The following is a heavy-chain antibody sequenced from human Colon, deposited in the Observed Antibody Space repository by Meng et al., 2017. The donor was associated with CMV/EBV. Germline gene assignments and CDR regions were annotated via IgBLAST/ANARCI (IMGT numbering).Heavy chain of an antibody. CDR2: IYTGATTT. CDR1: GFPVSANY. CDR3: AREGYFRGFVN. V-gene: IGHV3-53*01. D-gene: IGHD1-26*01. J-gene: IGHJ4*02. Sequence: GESLKISCAASGFPVSANYMAWFRQAPGTGLEWVAIIYTGATTTLYADSAKGRFSISTDSFNNTLYLQMSSLRDEDTAVYYCAREGYFRGFVNWGQGTLVTVSS.